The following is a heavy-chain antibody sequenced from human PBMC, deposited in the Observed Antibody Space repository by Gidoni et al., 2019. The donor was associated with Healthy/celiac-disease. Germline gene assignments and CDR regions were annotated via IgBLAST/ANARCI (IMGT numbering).Heavy chain of an antibody. CDR1: GFTCSGPA. J-gene: IGHJ4*02. D-gene: IGHD5-12*01. CDR3: TRLTGGAGYAFDY. V-gene: IGHV3-73*02. CDR2: IRSKANSYAT. Sequence: EVQLVESGGGLVQPGGSLKLSCAASGFTCSGPAMHWVRQASGKGLGWVVRIRSKANSYATAYAASVKGRFTISRDDSKNTAYLQMNSLNTEDTAVYYCTRLTGGAGYAFDYWGQGTLVTVSS.